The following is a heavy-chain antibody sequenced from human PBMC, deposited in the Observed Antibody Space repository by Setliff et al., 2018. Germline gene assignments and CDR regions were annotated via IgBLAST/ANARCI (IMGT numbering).Heavy chain of an antibody. CDR3: ASLWISYEGNTYFYPKYFDF. J-gene: IGHJ4*02. CDR2: IYYGGRT. Sequence: PSETLSLTCNVSGGSISDYYWSWIRQAPGKGLEWIGYIYYGGRTNYNPSLNSRVAISVDTSENQFSLRLNSLTAADTAVYYCASLWISYEGNTYFYPKYFDFWGQGTLVTVSS. V-gene: IGHV4-59*01. CDR1: GGSISDYY. D-gene: IGHD3-22*01.